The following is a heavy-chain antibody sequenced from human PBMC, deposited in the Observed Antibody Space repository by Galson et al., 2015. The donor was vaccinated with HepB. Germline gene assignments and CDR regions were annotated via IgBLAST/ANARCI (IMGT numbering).Heavy chain of an antibody. Sequence: SVKVSCKASGYTFTDYYLHWVRQAPGQGPEWMGWVSPTSGATDYAQKFQGRVTLTRDTSINTAYMELSSLTSDDTALYYCARDGIFSRDYDGFDIWGQGTMITVSS. CDR1: GYTFTDYY. J-gene: IGHJ3*02. D-gene: IGHD1-14*01. V-gene: IGHV1-2*02. CDR2: VSPTSGAT. CDR3: ARDGIFSRDYDGFDI.